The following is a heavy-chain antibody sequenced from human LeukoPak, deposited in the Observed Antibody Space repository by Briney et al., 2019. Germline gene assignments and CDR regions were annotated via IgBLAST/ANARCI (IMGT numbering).Heavy chain of an antibody. CDR2: IGLSGSPL. Sequence: GGSLRLSCAVSGFPFTRFYMSWIRQAPGKGLEWISYIGLSGSPLDYADSVRGRFTISRDNAKNSLYLEMNSLRAEDTAVYYCARKDFSSGSFSYWGQGTLVTPSS. V-gene: IGHV3-11*04. CDR1: GFPFTRFY. CDR3: ARKDFSSGSFSY. D-gene: IGHD3-22*01. J-gene: IGHJ4*02.